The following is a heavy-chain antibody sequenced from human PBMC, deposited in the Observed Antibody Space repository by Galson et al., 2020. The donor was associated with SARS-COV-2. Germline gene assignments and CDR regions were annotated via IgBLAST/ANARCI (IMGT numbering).Heavy chain of an antibody. CDR2: IYHSGIT. J-gene: IGHJ4*02. D-gene: IGHD3-3*01. Sequence: SETLSLTCTVSGYSISSGYYWGWIRQPPGKGLEWIGSIYHSGITYYNPSLKSRVTISVDTSKNQFSLKLSSVTAADTAVYYCARALGEEWLLGAWFQYYFDYWGQGTLVTVSS. CDR1: GYSISSGYY. V-gene: IGHV4-38-2*02. CDR3: ARALGEEWLLGAWFQYYFDY.